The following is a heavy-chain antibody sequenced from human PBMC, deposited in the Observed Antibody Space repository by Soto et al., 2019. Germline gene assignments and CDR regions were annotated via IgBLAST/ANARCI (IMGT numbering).Heavy chain of an antibody. CDR3: ARDAKAGTGWFDP. D-gene: IGHD6-19*01. Sequence: QVQLVESGGGLVKPGGSLRVSCAASGFTFSDYYMSWIRQAPGKGLEWVSYISSGSSYTKYADPVKGRFTISRDNAKNSLYLQMNSLRAEDTAVYDCARDAKAGTGWFDPWGQGTLVTVSS. J-gene: IGHJ5*02. CDR2: ISSGSSYT. CDR1: GFTFSDYY. V-gene: IGHV3-11*05.